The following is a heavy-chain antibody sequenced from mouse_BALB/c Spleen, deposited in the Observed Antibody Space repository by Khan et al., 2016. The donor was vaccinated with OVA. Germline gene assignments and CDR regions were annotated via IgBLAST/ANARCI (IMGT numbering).Heavy chain of an antibody. CDR2: ITPSNGDT. CDR1: GYTFTSYY. D-gene: IGHD3-1*01. CDR3: TRSGGAAFAY. V-gene: IGHV1S81*02. J-gene: IGHJ3*01. Sequence: QVQLQQSGAELVKPGASVKLSCKASGYTFTSYYIYWVKQRPGQGLEWIGGITPSNGDTYFNEKFESKATLTVDKSSSTAFMQVSSLTSEDSAVYYCTRSGGAAFAYWGQGTLVTVSA.